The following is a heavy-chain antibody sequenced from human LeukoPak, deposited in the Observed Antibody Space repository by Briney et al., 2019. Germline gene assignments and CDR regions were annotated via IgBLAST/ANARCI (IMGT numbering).Heavy chain of an antibody. Sequence: SETLSLTCTVSGGSISNYYWSWIRQPAGKGLEWIGRIYTSGGTTYNPSLKSRVTMSVDTSKNQCSLRLNSVTAADTALYYCARDRYPDYFDYWGQGTLVTVSS. J-gene: IGHJ4*02. D-gene: IGHD3-9*01. CDR1: GGSISNYY. V-gene: IGHV4-4*07. CDR3: ARDRYPDYFDY. CDR2: IYTSGGT.